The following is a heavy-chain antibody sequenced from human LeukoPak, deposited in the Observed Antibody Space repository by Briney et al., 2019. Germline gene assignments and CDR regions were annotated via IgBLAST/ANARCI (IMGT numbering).Heavy chain of an antibody. CDR1: GFPFSSYA. CDR2: IFGSGDTT. V-gene: IGHV3-23*01. CDR3: AKRNTMVRGGPGFDY. Sequence: GGSLRLSGAASGFPFSSYAMTWVRQAPGKGLEWVSIIFGSGDTTYYADSVKGRFSVSRDNAKNMLYLQMNNLRPEDTAIYYCAKRNTMVRGGPGFDYWGQGLLVTVSS. D-gene: IGHD3-10*01. J-gene: IGHJ4*02.